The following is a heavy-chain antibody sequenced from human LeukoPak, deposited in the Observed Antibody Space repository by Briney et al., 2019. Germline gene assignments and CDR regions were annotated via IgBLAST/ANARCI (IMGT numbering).Heavy chain of an antibody. CDR2: VSSYNGNT. V-gene: IGHV1-18*01. CDR3: ARIACSSSSCTYSGRRRLRGGSLDP. Sequence: ASVKVSCKASGYTFNTYGITWVRQAPGHGLEWMGLVSSYNGNTSYATKVQGRITVTKDTSASTAYLELRSLRSDDTAVYYCARIACSSSSCTYSGRRRLRGGSLDPWGQGTLVTVSS. D-gene: IGHD2-2*01. CDR1: GYTFNTYG. J-gene: IGHJ5*02.